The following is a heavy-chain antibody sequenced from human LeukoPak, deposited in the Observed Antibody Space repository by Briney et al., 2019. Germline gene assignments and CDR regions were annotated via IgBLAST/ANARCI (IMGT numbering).Heavy chain of an antibody. CDR2: ISFSGSNR. CDR3: AKDRVGAGINYLDY. Sequence: QPGGSLRLSCTGSGFTFSSYGIHWVRQAPGKGLEWVALISFSGSNRYYADSVKGRFTISRDNPKNMLYLQMNSLRAEDTAVYYCAKDRVGAGINYLDYWGQGTLVTVSS. J-gene: IGHJ4*02. D-gene: IGHD1-26*01. V-gene: IGHV3-30*18. CDR1: GFTFSSYG.